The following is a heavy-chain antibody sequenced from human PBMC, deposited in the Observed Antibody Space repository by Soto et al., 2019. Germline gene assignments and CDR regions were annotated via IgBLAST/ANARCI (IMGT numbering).Heavy chain of an antibody. Sequence: QVQLVQSGAEVKKPGASVKVSCKASGYSFTTYGITWVRQAPGQGLEWMGWISTYNGDTDYAQKLQGRVIMTTDTTTTTAYMELKSLTSDDTAVYYCAREGSRPYYYYGMDAWGQGTTVRVSS. D-gene: IGHD2-15*01. CDR3: AREGSRPYYYYGMDA. J-gene: IGHJ6*02. CDR2: ISTYNGDT. CDR1: GYSFTTYG. V-gene: IGHV1-18*01.